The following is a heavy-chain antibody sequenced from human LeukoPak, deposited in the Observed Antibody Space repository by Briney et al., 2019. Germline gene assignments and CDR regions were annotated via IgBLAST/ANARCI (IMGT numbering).Heavy chain of an antibody. CDR3: ARAIFGVVIGFDP. D-gene: IGHD3-3*01. CDR1: GGSISSYY. CDR2: IYYSGST. V-gene: IGHV4-59*08. Sequence: PSETLSLTCTASGGSISSYYWSWIQQPPGKGLEWIGYIYYSGSTNYNPSLKSRVTISVDTSKNQFSLKLSSVTAADTAVYYCARAIFGVVIGFDPWGQGTLVTVSS. J-gene: IGHJ5*02.